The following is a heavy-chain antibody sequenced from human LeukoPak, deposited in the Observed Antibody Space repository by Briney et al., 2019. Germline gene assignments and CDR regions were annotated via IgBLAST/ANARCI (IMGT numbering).Heavy chain of an antibody. CDR3: VKNAGWFHLAQ. CDR1: GFNFRDHW. J-gene: IGHJ4*02. Sequence: GGSLRLSCAVSGFNFRDHWMDWVRQAPGKGLQWVGHIKNDGSETYYLDSLKGRFSISRDNTNNALYLQMNSLRVEDTAVYYCVKNAGWFHLAQWGQGTLVTVSS. D-gene: IGHD6-19*01. V-gene: IGHV3-7*03. CDR2: IKNDGSET.